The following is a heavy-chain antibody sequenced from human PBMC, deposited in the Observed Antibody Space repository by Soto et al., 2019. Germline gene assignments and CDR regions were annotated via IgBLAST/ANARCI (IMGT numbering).Heavy chain of an antibody. CDR3: ARDSQPVGATSLAY. Sequence: QVQLVQSGAEVKKPGSSVKVSCKASGGTFSSYTISCVRQAPGQGLEWMGRIIPILGIANYAQKFQGRVTITADKSTSTAYMELSSLRSEDTAVYYCARDSQPVGATSLAYWGQGTLVTVSS. CDR2: IIPILGIA. CDR1: GGTFSSYT. V-gene: IGHV1-69*08. J-gene: IGHJ4*02. D-gene: IGHD1-26*01.